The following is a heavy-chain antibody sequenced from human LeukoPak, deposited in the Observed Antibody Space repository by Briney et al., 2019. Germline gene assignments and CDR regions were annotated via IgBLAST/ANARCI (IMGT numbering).Heavy chain of an antibody. CDR1: GGSISSSSYY. Sequence: PSQTLSLTCTVSGGSISSSSYYLGWIRQPPGKGLEWIGSIYYSGSTYYNPSRKSRVTISVDTSKNQFYLKLSSVTAADTAVYYCARRSHCSSTSCPRGHYYHYYMDVWGKGTTVTVSS. V-gene: IGHV4-39*01. CDR2: IYYSGST. J-gene: IGHJ6*03. D-gene: IGHD2-2*01. CDR3: ARRSHCSSTSCPRGHYYHYYMDV.